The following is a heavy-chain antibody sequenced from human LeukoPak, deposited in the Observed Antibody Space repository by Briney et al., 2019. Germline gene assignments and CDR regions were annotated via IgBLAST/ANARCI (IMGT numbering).Heavy chain of an antibody. V-gene: IGHV4-34*01. CDR2: INHSGST. J-gene: IGHJ4*02. Sequence: PSETLSLTCAVYGGSFSGYYWSWIRQPPGKGLEWIGEINHSGSTNYNPSLKSRVTISVDTSKNQFSLKLSSVTAADTAVYYCARGRGYVYVWGSYRRTLDYWGQGTLVTVSS. CDR1: GGSFSGYY. D-gene: IGHD3-16*02. CDR3: ARGRGYVYVWGSYRRTLDY.